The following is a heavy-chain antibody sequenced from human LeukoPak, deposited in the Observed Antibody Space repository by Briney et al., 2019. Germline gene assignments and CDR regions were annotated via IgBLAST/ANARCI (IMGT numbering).Heavy chain of an antibody. J-gene: IGHJ5*02. CDR1: GFTFSSYA. D-gene: IGHD6-13*01. CDR2: ISGSGGST. Sequence: PGGSLRLSCAASGFTFSSYAMSWVRQAPGKGLEWVSAISGSGGSTYYADSVKGRFTISRDNSKNTLYLQMNSLGAEDTAVYYCARRDDWRGSGWYYERLDPWGQGTLVTVSS. CDR3: ARRDDWRGSGWYYERLDP. V-gene: IGHV3-23*01.